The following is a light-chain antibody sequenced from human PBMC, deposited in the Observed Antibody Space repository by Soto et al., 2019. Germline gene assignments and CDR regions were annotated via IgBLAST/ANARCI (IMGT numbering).Light chain of an antibody. CDR1: QGISNY. J-gene: IGKJ4*01. V-gene: IGKV1-27*01. CDR2: AAS. CDR3: QKYNSAP. Sequence: DIQMTQSPSSLSASVGDRVTITCRARQGISNYLAWYQQKPGKVPKLLVYAASTLQSGVPCRFSRSGCGTDFTITISSLQPEDVATYYCQKYNSAPVGGGTKVEIK.